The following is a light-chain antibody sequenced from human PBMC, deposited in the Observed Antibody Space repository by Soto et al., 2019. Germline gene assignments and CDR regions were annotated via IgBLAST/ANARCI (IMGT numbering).Light chain of an antibody. V-gene: IGKV3-15*01. J-gene: IGKJ4*01. CDR3: QQYNNWPRRSLT. CDR2: GAS. Sequence: EIVMTQSPATLSVSPGERATLSCRASQSVSSNLAWYQQKPGQAPRLLIYGASTRATGIPARFSGSGSGTEFTLTISSLQSEDFVVYYCQQYNNWPRRSLTFGGGTKVEIK. CDR1: QSVSSN.